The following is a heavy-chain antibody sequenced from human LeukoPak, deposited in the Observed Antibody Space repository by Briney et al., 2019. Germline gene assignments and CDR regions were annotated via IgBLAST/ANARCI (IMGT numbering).Heavy chain of an antibody. J-gene: IGHJ5*02. CDR2: INHSGST. D-gene: IGHD3-22*01. CDR3: ARGRMLYCSSCYYYSEYNWFDP. V-gene: IGHV4-34*01. CDR1: GGSFSGYY. Sequence: SETLSLTCAVYGGSFSGYYWSWIRQPPGKGLEWIGEINHSGSTNYNPSLKTRVTISVDTSKNQFSLKLTSVTAADTAVYYCARGRMLYCSSCYYYSEYNWFDPWGQGTQVTVSS.